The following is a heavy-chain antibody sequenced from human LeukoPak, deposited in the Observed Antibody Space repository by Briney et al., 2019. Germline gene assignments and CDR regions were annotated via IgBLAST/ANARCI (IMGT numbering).Heavy chain of an antibody. CDR3: ARDYYGSGSYYNNWFDP. V-gene: IGHV4-38-2*02. J-gene: IGHJ5*02. Sequence: SETLSLTCTVSGYSISSGYYWGWIRQPPGKGLEWIGSLYHSGSTYYNPSLKSRVTTSVDTSENQFSLSLRFVTAADTALYYCARDYYGSGSYYNNWFDPWGQGTLVTVSS. CDR1: GYSISSGYY. CDR2: LYHSGST. D-gene: IGHD3-10*01.